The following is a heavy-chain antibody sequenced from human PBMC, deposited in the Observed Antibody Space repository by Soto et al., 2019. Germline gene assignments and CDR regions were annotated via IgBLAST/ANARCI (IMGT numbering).Heavy chain of an antibody. CDR3: ASGGHVVVVTAALDY. Sequence: QVQLVQSGAEVKKPGASVKVSCKASGDTFPDYYIHWVRQAPAQGLEWMGTVNPSGGHTTYAQHFLGRMTMTRDTSTGTLYMELTSMTSEDTAVYYCASGGHVVVVTAALDYWGQGTLVTVSS. D-gene: IGHD2-21*02. CDR1: GDTFPDYY. V-gene: IGHV1-46*01. CDR2: VNPSGGHT. J-gene: IGHJ4*02.